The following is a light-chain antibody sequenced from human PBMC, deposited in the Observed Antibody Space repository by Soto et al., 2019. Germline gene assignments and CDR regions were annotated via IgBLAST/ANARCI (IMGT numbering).Light chain of an antibody. Sequence: EIVLTPSPGTLSLSPVETATLSCRASQSVSSSYLAWYQQKPGQAPRLLIYGASSRATGIPDRFSGSGSGTDFTLTISRLEPEDFAVYYCQQYGSSPWTFGQGTKVDI. CDR1: QSVSSSY. CDR2: GAS. V-gene: IGKV3-20*01. CDR3: QQYGSSPWT. J-gene: IGKJ1*01.